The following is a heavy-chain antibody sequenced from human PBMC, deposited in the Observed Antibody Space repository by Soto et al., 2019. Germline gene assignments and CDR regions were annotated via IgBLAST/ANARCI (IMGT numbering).Heavy chain of an antibody. D-gene: IGHD1-7*01. CDR2: IYYSGST. CDR1: GGSISSYY. V-gene: IGHV4-59*01. Sequence: SETLSLTCTVSGGSISSYYWSWIRQPPGKGLEWIGYIYYSGSTNYNPSLKSRVTISADTSKNQFSLKLSSVTAADTAVYYCARGITGTRLAGSRYFDYWGQGTLVTVSS. CDR3: ARGITGTRLAGSRYFDY. J-gene: IGHJ4*02.